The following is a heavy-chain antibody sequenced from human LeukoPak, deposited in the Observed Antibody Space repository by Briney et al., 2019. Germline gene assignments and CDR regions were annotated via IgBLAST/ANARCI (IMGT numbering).Heavy chain of an antibody. Sequence: PGGSLRLSCAASGFTFSSYAMHWVRQAPGKGLEWVALISSDGINTYFADSAKRRFTISTHNSKNTLYLQMNSLRPEDTAVYYCAKCCPMDVWGQGTTVTVSS. CDR2: ISSDGINT. D-gene: IGHD4/OR15-4a*01. V-gene: IGHV3-30*04. J-gene: IGHJ6*02. CDR3: AKCCPMDV. CDR1: GFTFSSYA.